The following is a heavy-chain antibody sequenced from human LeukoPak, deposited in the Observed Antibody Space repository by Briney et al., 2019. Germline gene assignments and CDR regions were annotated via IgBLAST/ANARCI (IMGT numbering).Heavy chain of an antibody. V-gene: IGHV3-13*01. CDR1: GFTFSTYD. D-gene: IGHD2-15*01. CDR2: IGTGDDT. J-gene: IGHJ6*02. CDR3: AREIRETVVTRHYYYGIDV. Sequence: GGSLRLSCAASGFTFSTYDMHWVRQVTGKGLEWVSAIGTGDDTYYLGSVKGRFTISRENAKNVLYLQMSSLRAEDTAVYYCAREIRETVVTRHYYYGIDVWGQGATVTVSS.